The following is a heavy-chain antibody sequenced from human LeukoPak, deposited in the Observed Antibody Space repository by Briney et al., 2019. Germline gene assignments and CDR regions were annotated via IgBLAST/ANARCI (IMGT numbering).Heavy chain of an antibody. D-gene: IGHD2-21*02. V-gene: IGHV5-51*01. J-gene: IGHJ3*01. CDR1: GHTFSISW. CDR3: ARCGHYDAYRV. Sequence: GDSLKISCKGSGHTFSISWIDWVRQKPGEGLEWMGIIYVGDSDTRYNPSFQGQVTISADRSTSTAYLQWSSLKSSDTAIYYCARCGHYDAYRVWGQGTLVSVSS. CDR2: IYVGDSDT.